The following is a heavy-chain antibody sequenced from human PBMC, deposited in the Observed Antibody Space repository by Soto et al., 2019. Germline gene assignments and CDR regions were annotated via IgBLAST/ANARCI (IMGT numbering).Heavy chain of an antibody. CDR1: GFTFSSYA. Sequence: PGGSLRLSCAASGFTFSSYAMSWVRQAPGKGLEWVSAISGSGGSTYYADSVKGRFTISRDNSKDTLYLQMNSLRAEDTAVYYCAKESVFLEWLLSHFDYWGQGTLVTVSS. CDR3: AKESVFLEWLLSHFDY. D-gene: IGHD3-3*01. V-gene: IGHV3-23*01. CDR2: ISGSGGST. J-gene: IGHJ4*02.